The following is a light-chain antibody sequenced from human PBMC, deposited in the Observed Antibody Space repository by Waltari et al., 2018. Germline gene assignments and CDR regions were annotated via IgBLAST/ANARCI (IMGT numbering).Light chain of an antibody. CDR1: SSDVGAYNF. V-gene: IGLV2-14*03. J-gene: IGLJ2*01. CDR2: DVS. Sequence: QSALTQPASVSGSPGQSITISCTGTSSDVGAYNFVSWYQHYPGKPPKIIIYDVSNRPSGVSYRFSGSKSVNTASLTISGLQAEDEAVYYCSSFETNSASVIFGGGTMVTVL. CDR3: SSFETNSASVI.